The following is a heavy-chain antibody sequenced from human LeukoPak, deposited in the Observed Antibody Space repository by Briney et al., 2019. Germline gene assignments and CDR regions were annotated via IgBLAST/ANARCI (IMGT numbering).Heavy chain of an antibody. CDR2: ISPDSGGT. CDR1: GYTFTGYY. CDR3: ARAGSTRAAVY. J-gene: IGHJ4*02. Sequence: ASVKVSCKASGYTFTGYYMHWVRQAPGQGLEWMGWISPDSGGTDYAQKFQGRVTMTRDTSISTAYMELNSLRSDDTAVYYCARAGSTRAAVYWGQGILVTVSS. V-gene: IGHV1-2*02. D-gene: IGHD2-15*01.